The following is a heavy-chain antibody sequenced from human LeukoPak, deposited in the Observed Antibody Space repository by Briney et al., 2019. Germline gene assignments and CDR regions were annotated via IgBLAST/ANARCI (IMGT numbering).Heavy chain of an antibody. CDR1: GFTLSSYG. V-gene: IGHV3-30*02. D-gene: IGHD3-22*01. Sequence: GGSLRLSCATSGFTLSSYGMHWVRQAPGKELEWVAFIRHDGSNQHYGDSVRGRFTISRDNSRNTVYLQMNSLRAEDTAVYYCGKDRPNCSGGRGHYYGRNGDYWGQGTLVTVSS. J-gene: IGHJ4*02. CDR2: IRHDGSNQ. CDR3: GKDRPNCSGGRGHYYGRNGDY.